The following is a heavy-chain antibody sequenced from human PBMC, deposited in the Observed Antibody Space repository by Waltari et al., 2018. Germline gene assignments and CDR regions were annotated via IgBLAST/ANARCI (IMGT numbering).Heavy chain of an antibody. CDR2: INHSGST. V-gene: IGHV4-34*01. CDR1: GGSFSGYY. CDR3: ARGGYQLLLVFDY. D-gene: IGHD2-2*01. Sequence: QVQLQQWGAGLLKPSETLSLTCAVYGGSFSGYYWSWIRQPPGKGREWIGEINHSGSTNYNPSLKSRVTISVDTSKNQFSLKLSSVTAADTAVYYCARGGYQLLLVFDYWGQGTLVTVSS. J-gene: IGHJ4*02.